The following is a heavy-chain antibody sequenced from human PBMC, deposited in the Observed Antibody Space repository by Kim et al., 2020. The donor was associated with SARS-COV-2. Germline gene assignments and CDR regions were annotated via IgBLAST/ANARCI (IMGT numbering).Heavy chain of an antibody. Sequence: PCLTSRVTISVDTAKNQFSLKLSSVTAADTAVYYCARGGTIFGVVTRPFDYWGQGTLVTVSS. J-gene: IGHJ4*02. CDR3: ARGGTIFGVVTRPFDY. D-gene: IGHD3-3*01. V-gene: IGHV4-31*02.